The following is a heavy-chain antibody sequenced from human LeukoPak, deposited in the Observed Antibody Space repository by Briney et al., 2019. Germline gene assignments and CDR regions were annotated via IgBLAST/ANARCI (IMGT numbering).Heavy chain of an antibody. J-gene: IGHJ3*02. CDR2: IYYSGST. Sequence: SETLSLTCTVSGGSISSHYWSWIRQPPGKGLEWIGYIYYSGSTNYNPSLKSRVTISVDTSKNQFSLKLSSVTAADTAVYYCARRNIVLSDAFDIWGQGTMVTVSS. CDR1: GGSISSHY. V-gene: IGHV4-59*08. D-gene: IGHD2-8*01. CDR3: ARRNIVLSDAFDI.